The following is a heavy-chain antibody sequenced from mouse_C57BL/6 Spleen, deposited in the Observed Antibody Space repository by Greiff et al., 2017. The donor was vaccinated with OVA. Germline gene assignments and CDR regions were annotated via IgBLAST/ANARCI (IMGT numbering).Heavy chain of an antibody. V-gene: IGHV1-82*01. D-gene: IGHD2-12*01. Sequence: QVQLQQSGPELVKPGASVKISCKASGYAFSSSWMNWVKQRPGKGLEWIGRIYPGDGDTNYNGKFKGKATLTADKSSSTAYMQLSSLTSEDSAVYFGARRDIRRGFGYGGQGTLVTVSA. CDR1: GYAFSSSW. CDR3: ARRDIRRGFGY. J-gene: IGHJ3*01. CDR2: IYPGDGDT.